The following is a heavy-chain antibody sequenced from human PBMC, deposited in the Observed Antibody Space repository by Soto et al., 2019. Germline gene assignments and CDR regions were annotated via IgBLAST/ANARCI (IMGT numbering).Heavy chain of an antibody. CDR2: ISYDGSNK. CDR3: AKDRAYYYDSSGWGINY. Sequence: ESGGGVVQPGRSLRLSCAASGFTFSSYGMHWVRQAPGKGLEWVAVISYDGSNKYYADSVKGRFTISRDNSKNTLYLQMNSLRAEDTAVDYCAKDRAYYYDSSGWGINYWGQGTLVTVSS. CDR1: GFTFSSYG. D-gene: IGHD3-22*01. V-gene: IGHV3-30*18. J-gene: IGHJ4*02.